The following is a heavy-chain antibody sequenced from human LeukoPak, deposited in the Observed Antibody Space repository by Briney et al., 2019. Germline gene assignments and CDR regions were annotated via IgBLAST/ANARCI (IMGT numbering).Heavy chain of an antibody. CDR1: GGTFSSYA. CDR2: IIPIFGIA. Sequence: SVKVSCKASGGTFSSYAISWVRQAPGQGLEWMGRIIPIFGIANYAQKFQGRVTITADKSTSTAYMELSSLRSEDTAVYYCARQCSSTSCYFEFDPRGQGTLVTVSS. J-gene: IGHJ5*02. V-gene: IGHV1-69*04. CDR3: ARQCSSTSCYFEFDP. D-gene: IGHD2-2*01.